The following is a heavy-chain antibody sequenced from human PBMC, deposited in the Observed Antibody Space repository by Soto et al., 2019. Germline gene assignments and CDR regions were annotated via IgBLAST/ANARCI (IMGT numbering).Heavy chain of an antibody. D-gene: IGHD6-6*01. V-gene: IGHV1-24*01. CDR2: FDPEDGET. CDR1: GYTLTELS. Sequence: ASVKVSCKVSGYTLTELSMHWVRQAPGKGLEWMGGFDPEDGETIYAQKFQGRVTMTEDTSTDTAYMELSSLRSEDTAVYYCATDLGKQLEPGYWGQGTPVTVSS. CDR3: ATDLGKQLEPGY. J-gene: IGHJ4*02.